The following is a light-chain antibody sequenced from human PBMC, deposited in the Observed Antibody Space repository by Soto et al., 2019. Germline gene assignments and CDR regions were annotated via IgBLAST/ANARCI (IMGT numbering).Light chain of an antibody. CDR2: DAS. CDR1: QSISSW. CDR3: QQYNSYRT. J-gene: IGKJ1*01. V-gene: IGKV1-5*01. Sequence: DIQMTQSPSSLPASIGDTVTITGRASQSISSWLAWYQQKPGKAPKLLIYDASILESGVPSRLSGGGSGTEFTLTISSLQPDDSATYYCQQYNSYRTFGQGTQVDIK.